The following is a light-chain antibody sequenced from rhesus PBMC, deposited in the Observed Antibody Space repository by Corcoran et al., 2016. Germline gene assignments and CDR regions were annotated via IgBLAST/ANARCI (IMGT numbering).Light chain of an antibody. J-gene: IGKJ2*01. CDR3: QQYYSTPYS. CDR2: GAS. CDR1: QSLLYSSNNKNY. V-gene: IGKV4-1*01. Sequence: DIVMTQSPDSLAVSLGERVTINCKSSQSLLYSSNNKNYLVWYQQKPGKAPKLLIYGASTRESGVPNLFSGSGSGTDFTLTISGLQAEDVAVYYCQQYYSTPYSFGQGTKVEIK.